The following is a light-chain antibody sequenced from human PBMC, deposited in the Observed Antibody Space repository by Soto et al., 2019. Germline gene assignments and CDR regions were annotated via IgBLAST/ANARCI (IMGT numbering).Light chain of an antibody. CDR2: GAS. CDR3: YQYGSTPPT. Sequence: EIVMTQSRGTLSLTPGERATLSCRASQSVTNNQLAWFRQKPGQAPRLLIGGASNRATGIPDRFSGSGSGTDFTLTISRLEPEDFVMFYCYQYGSTPPTFGQGTKVDIK. V-gene: IGKV3-20*01. CDR1: QSVTNNQ. J-gene: IGKJ1*01.